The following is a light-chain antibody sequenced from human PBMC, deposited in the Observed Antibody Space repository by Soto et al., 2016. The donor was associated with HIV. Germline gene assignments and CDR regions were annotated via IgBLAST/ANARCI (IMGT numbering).Light chain of an antibody. CDR3: QAWDSSNVL. V-gene: IGLV3-1*01. CDR2: QDS. Sequence: SYELTQPPSVSVSPGQTASITCSGDKLGDKYACWYQQKPGQSPVLVIYQDSKRPSGIPERFSGSNSGNTATLTISGTQAMDEADYYCQAWDSSNVLFGGGTKLDRP. CDR1: KLGDKY. J-gene: IGLJ2*01.